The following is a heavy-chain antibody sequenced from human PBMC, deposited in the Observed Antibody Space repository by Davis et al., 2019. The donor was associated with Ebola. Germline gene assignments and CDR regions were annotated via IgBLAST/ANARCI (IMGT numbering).Heavy chain of an antibody. V-gene: IGHV3-74*01. CDR2: INSDGSTT. D-gene: IGHD5-24*01. Sequence: HTGGSLRLSCAASGFTFSNYRMHWVRQAPGKGLVWVSRINSDGSTTSYADSVKGRFTISRDNAKNTLYLQKNSLRVEDTAVYYCAREMATTNDAFDIWGQGTMVSVSS. CDR1: GFTFSNYR. CDR3: AREMATTNDAFDI. J-gene: IGHJ3*02.